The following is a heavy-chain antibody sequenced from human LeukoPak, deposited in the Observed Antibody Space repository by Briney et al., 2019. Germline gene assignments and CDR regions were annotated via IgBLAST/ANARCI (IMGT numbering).Heavy chain of an antibody. CDR3: ARVCFGATRPDYFDY. CDR2: IYHSGST. J-gene: IGHJ4*02. D-gene: IGHD3-16*01. CDR1: GYSISSGYY. V-gene: IGHV4-38-2*02. Sequence: SETLSLTCTVSGYSISSGYYWGWIRQPPGKGLEWIGSIYHSGSTYYNPSLKSRVTISVDTSKNQFSLKLSSVTAADTAVYYCARVCFGATRPDYFDYWGQGTLVTVSS.